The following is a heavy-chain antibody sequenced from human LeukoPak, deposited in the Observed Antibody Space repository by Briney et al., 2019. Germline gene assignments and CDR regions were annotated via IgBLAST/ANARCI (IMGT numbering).Heavy chain of an antibody. CDR1: GFTFSSYG. V-gene: IGHV3-30*02. CDR2: IRYNGSNK. D-gene: IGHD5-12*01. Sequence: GGSLRLSCAASGFTFSSYGMHWVRQAPGKGLEWVAFIRYNGSNKYYADSMKGRFTISRDDSKNTLYLQMNSLRAEDTAVYYCAKDRGYSGYDWEGVFDYWGQGTLVTVSS. J-gene: IGHJ4*02. CDR3: AKDRGYSGYDWEGVFDY.